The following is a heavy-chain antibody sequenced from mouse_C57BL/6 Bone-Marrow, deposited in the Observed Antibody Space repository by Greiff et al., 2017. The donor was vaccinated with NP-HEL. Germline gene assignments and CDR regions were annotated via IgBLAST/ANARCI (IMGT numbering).Heavy chain of an antibody. D-gene: IGHD2-5*01. CDR1: GYTFTSYG. V-gene: IGHV1-81*01. Sequence: VQLQQSGAELARPGASVKLSCKASGYTFTSYGISWVKQRTGQGLEWIGEIYPRSGNTYYNEKFKGKATLTADKSSSTAYMELRSLTSEDSAVYFCARRFYSNYWYFDVWGTGTTVTVSS. CDR2: IYPRSGNT. J-gene: IGHJ1*03. CDR3: ARRFYSNYWYFDV.